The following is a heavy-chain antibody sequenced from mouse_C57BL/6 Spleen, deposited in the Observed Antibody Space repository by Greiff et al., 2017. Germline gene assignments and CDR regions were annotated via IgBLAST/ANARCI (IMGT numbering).Heavy chain of an antibody. Sequence: VQLQESGAELVKPGASVKMSCKASGYTFTSYWITWVKQRPGQGLEWIGDIYPGSGSTNYNEKFKSKATLTVDTSSSTAYMQLSSLTSEDSAVYYCAREITTVVAGNWYFDVWGTGTTVTVSS. V-gene: IGHV1-55*01. CDR2: IYPGSGST. CDR3: AREITTVVAGNWYFDV. J-gene: IGHJ1*03. D-gene: IGHD1-1*01. CDR1: GYTFTSYW.